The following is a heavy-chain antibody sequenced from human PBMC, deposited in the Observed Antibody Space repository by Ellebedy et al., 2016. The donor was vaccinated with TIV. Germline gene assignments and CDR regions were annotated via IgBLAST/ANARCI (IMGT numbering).Heavy chain of an antibody. CDR1: GYTFTSYA. CDR2: INAGNGNT. V-gene: IGHV1-3*01. J-gene: IGHJ4*02. Sequence: ASVKVSXXASGYTFTSYAMHWVRQAPGQRLEWMGWINAGNGNTKYSQKFQGRVTITRDTSASTAYMELSSLRSEDTAVYYCARDQGCSGGSCYHGYYFDYWGQGTLVTVSS. D-gene: IGHD2-15*01. CDR3: ARDQGCSGGSCYHGYYFDY.